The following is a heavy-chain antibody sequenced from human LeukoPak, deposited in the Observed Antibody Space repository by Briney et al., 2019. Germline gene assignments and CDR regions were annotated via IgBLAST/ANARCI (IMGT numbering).Heavy chain of an antibody. D-gene: IGHD1-26*01. CDR2: ISYDGSKK. CDR1: GFTFSSYA. CDR3: ARDPQWELRGYYYYYMDV. J-gene: IGHJ6*03. V-gene: IGHV3-30-3*01. Sequence: GGSLRLSCAASGFTFSSYAMHWVRQAPGKGLEWVAVISYDGSKKFYADSVKGRFTISRDNSKITLYLQMNSLRTEDTAVYYCARDPQWELRGYYYYYMDVWGKGATVTVSS.